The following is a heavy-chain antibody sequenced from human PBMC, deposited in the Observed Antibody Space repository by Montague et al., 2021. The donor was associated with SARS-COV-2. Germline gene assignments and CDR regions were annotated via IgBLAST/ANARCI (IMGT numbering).Heavy chain of an antibody. CDR3: TRAVWGVQDY. V-gene: IGHV6-1*01. Sequence: CAISGDSVSIKGVSWNWIRQSPSRDLEWLRRTYYKSKWSNEYALSVKSRITITPDTSKNQLSLQLTSVTPEDTAVYYCTRAVWGVQDYWGQGSLVTVSS. CDR1: GDSVSIKGVS. J-gene: IGHJ4*02. D-gene: IGHD3-10*01. CDR2: TYYKSKWSN.